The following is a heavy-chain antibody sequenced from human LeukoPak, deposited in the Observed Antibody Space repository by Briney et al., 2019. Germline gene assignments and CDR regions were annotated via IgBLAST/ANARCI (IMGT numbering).Heavy chain of an antibody. CDR3: ARQKYYFDSSGSDDAFDM. Sequence: SETLSLTCTVSGGSVSRYYWSWIRQPPGKGLEWIGYIYYTGSTHYNPSLKSRVTISVDTSKNQFSLKLSSVTAADTAVYYCARQKYYFDSSGSDDAFDMWGQGTMVTVSS. CDR2: IYYTGST. J-gene: IGHJ3*02. CDR1: GGSVSRYY. D-gene: IGHD3-22*01. V-gene: IGHV4-59*08.